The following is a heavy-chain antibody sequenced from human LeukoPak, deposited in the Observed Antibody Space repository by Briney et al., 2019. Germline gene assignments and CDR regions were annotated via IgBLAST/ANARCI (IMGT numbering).Heavy chain of an antibody. CDR2: ISSSSYI. D-gene: IGHD3/OR15-3a*01. J-gene: IGHJ4*02. CDR1: GLTFSSYS. Sequence: GGSLRLSCAASGLTFSSYSMNWVRQAPGKGLEWVSSISSSSYIYYADSVKGRFTISRDNAKNSLYLQMNSLRAEDTAVYYCARDRRFWTFDYWGQGTLVTVSS. V-gene: IGHV3-21*01. CDR3: ARDRRFWTFDY.